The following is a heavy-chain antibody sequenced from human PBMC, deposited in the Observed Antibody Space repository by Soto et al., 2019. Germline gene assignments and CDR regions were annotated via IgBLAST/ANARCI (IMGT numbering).Heavy chain of an antibody. Sequence: QVQLQQWGAGLLKPSETLSLTCAVYGGSFSGYYWSWIRQPPGKGLEWIGEINHSGSTNYNPSLKSRVTIAVDASKNQFSLKLSSVTAADTAVYYCARGLVQGDYVPHFDYWGQGTLVTVSS. CDR3: ARGLVQGDYVPHFDY. J-gene: IGHJ4*02. V-gene: IGHV4-34*01. CDR2: INHSGST. D-gene: IGHD4-17*01. CDR1: GGSFSGYY.